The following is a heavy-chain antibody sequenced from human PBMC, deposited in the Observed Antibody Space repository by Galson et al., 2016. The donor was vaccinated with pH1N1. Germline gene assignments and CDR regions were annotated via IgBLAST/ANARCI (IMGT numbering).Heavy chain of an antibody. V-gene: IGHV3-30*04. J-gene: IGHJ4*02. CDR1: GFTFTSYA. CDR2: ILYDGTNE. D-gene: IGHD5-12*01. Sequence: SLRLSCAASGFTFTSYAMHWVRQAPGKGLEWVAVILYDGTNEYYADSVKGRFTISRDKTQRTLFLQMNSLRTEDTAVYYCARDSEYSGHEGFHWAQGTLVIVSS. CDR3: ARDSEYSGHEGFH.